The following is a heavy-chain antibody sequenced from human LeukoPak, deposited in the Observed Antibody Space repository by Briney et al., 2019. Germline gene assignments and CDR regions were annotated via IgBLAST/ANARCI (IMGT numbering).Heavy chain of an antibody. CDR3: ARVGYYDSSGYYSSWYGFDI. V-gene: IGHV1-2*06. Sequence: ASVKVSCKASGYTFTGYYMHWVRQAPGQGLEWMGRINPNSGGTNYAQKFQGRVTMTRDTSISTAYMELSRLRSDDTAVYYCARVGYYDSSGYYSSWYGFDIWGQGTMVTVSS. CDR2: INPNSGGT. CDR1: GYTFTGYY. J-gene: IGHJ3*02. D-gene: IGHD3-22*01.